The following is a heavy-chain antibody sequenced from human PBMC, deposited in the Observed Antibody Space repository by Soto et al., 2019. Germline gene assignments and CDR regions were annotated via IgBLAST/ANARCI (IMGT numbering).Heavy chain of an antibody. CDR3: ARDQAIFEVIVRHYYYGMDV. CDR2: IKQDGSEK. V-gene: IGHV3-7*01. D-gene: IGHD3-3*01. Sequence: GGSLRLSCAAFGFTFSSYWMSWVRQAPGKGLEWVANIKQDGSEKYYVGSVKGRFTISRDNAKNSLYLQMSSLRAEDTAVYYCARDQAIFEVIVRHYYYGMDVWGQGTTVTVSS. CDR1: GFTFSSYW. J-gene: IGHJ6*02.